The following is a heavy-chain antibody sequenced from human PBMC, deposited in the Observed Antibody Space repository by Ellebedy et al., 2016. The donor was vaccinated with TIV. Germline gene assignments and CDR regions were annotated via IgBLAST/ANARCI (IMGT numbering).Heavy chain of an antibody. Sequence: GESLKISXAASGFTFSSYSMNWVRQAPGKGLEWVSSISSSSSYIYYADSVKGRFTISRDNAKNSLYLQMNSLRAEDTAVYYCARTPSVATIVDYWGQGTLVTVSS. CDR1: GFTFSSYS. CDR3: ARTPSVATIVDY. J-gene: IGHJ4*02. V-gene: IGHV3-21*04. CDR2: ISSSSSYI. D-gene: IGHD5-12*01.